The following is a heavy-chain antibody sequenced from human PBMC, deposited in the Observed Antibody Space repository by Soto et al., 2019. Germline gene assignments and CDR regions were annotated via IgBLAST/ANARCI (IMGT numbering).Heavy chain of an antibody. Sequence: QVRLQESGPGLVKPSETRSLTCTVAGGCMISYYWSWIRQPPGKGLEWIGFIYYAGSTKYNPSLNSRVTISVDTSKNQFSLKVTSVTAADTAVYYCARRIVATETFDHWGQGTLVTVSS. CDR2: IYYAGST. CDR1: GGCMISYY. D-gene: IGHD5-12*01. CDR3: ARRIVATETFDH. J-gene: IGHJ4*02. V-gene: IGHV4-59*08.